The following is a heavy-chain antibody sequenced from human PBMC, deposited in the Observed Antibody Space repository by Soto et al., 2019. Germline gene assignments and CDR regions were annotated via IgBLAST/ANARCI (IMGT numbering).Heavy chain of an antibody. D-gene: IGHD3-9*01. CDR2: IYYSGST. CDR1: GGSISSYY. Sequence: LETLSLTCTVSGGSISSYYWSWIRQPPGKGLEWIGYIYYSGSTNYNPSLKSRVTISVDTSKNQFSLKLSSVTAADTAVYYCAREDYDILTGYYRGFDYWGQGTLVTVSS. V-gene: IGHV4-59*01. J-gene: IGHJ4*02. CDR3: AREDYDILTGYYRGFDY.